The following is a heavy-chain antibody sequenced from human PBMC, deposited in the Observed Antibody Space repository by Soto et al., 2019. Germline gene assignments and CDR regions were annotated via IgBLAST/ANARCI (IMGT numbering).Heavy chain of an antibody. CDR2: INHSGST. CDR3: ARHSEYSGYDRAFDI. Sequence: SETLSLTCTVSGGSISSGGYYWSWIRQHPGKGLEWIGEINHSGSTNYNPSLKSRVTISVDTSKNQFSLKLSSVTAADTAVYYCARHSEYSGYDRAFDIWGQGTMVTVSS. V-gene: IGHV4-39*01. J-gene: IGHJ3*02. D-gene: IGHD5-12*01. CDR1: GGSISSGGYY.